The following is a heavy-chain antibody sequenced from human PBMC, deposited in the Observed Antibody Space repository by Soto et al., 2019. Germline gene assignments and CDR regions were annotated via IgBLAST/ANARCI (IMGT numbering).Heavy chain of an antibody. Sequence: SETLSLTCTVSGGSISSYYWSWIRQPPGKGLEWIGYIYYSGSTNYNPSLKSRVTISVDTSKNQFSLKLSSVTAADTAVYYCGRRPPVYCGYGVWCWFDPWGKGTLVTVSP. D-gene: IGHD5-12*01. CDR2: IYYSGST. V-gene: IGHV4-59*08. CDR1: GGSISSYY. CDR3: GRRPPVYCGYGVWCWFDP. J-gene: IGHJ5*02.